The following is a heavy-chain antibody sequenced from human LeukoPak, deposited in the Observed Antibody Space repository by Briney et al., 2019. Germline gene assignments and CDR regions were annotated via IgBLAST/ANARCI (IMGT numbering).Heavy chain of an antibody. D-gene: IGHD3-9*01. V-gene: IGHV4-30-2*01. CDR1: GGSISSGGYS. CDR2: IYHSGST. J-gene: IGHJ4*02. CDR3: ARGGGFDWFQDFDY. Sequence: SETLSLTCAVSGGSISSGGYSWSWIRQPPGKGLEWIGYIYHSGSTNYNPSLKSRVTISVDTSKNQFSLKLSSVTAADTAVYYCARGGGFDWFQDFDYWGQGTLVTVSS.